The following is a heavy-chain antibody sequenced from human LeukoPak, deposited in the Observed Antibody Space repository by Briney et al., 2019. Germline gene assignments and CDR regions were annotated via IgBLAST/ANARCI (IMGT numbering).Heavy chain of an antibody. CDR3: ARDCNYDYVWGSYRYCWFDP. J-gene: IGHJ5*02. V-gene: IGHV1-69*13. D-gene: IGHD3-16*02. CDR1: GGTFSSYA. Sequence: GASVKVSCKASGGTFSSYAISWVRQAPGQGREWMGGIIPIFGTANYAQKFQGRVTITADESTSTAYMELSSLRSEDTAVYYCARDCNYDYVWGSYRYCWFDPWGQGTLVTVSS. CDR2: IIPIFGTA.